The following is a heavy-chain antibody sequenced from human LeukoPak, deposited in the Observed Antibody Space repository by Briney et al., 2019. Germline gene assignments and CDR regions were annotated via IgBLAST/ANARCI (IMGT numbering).Heavy chain of an antibody. CDR2: IWYDGSNK. CDR1: GFTFSSYG. V-gene: IGHV3-33*01. Sequence: GGSLRLSCAASGFTFSSYGMHWVRQAPGKGLEWVAAIWYDGSNKYYADSVKGRFTISRDNSKNTLYLQMNSLRAEDTAVYYCARDYDFWSGYRYYGMDVWGQGTTVTVSS. D-gene: IGHD3-3*01. J-gene: IGHJ6*02. CDR3: ARDYDFWSGYRYYGMDV.